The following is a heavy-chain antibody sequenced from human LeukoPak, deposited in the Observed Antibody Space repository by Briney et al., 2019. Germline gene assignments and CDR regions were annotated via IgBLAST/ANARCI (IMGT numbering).Heavy chain of an antibody. CDR3: ARPAGYQLPKEMFLYY. D-gene: IGHD2-2*01. CDR1: GYTLTSFD. V-gene: IGHV1-8*01. Sequence: ASVKVSCKASGYTLTSFDFNWVRQATGQGLEWMGWMKSNNGHTGYAQKFQGRVTITADESTRTAYMKLSSLRSEDTAVYYCARPAGYQLPKEMFLYYWGQGTLVTVSS. J-gene: IGHJ4*02. CDR2: MKSNNGHT.